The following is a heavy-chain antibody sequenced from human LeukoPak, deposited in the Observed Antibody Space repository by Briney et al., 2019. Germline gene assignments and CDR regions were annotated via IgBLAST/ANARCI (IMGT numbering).Heavy chain of an antibody. V-gene: IGHV4-39*01. D-gene: IGHD6-6*01. J-gene: IGHJ4*02. CDR2: IYCSGST. CDR3: ARHGRGAARYDY. CDR1: GGSISSSSYY. Sequence: PSETLSLTCTVSGGSISSSSYYWGWIRQPPGKGLEWIGSIYCSGSTYYNPSLKSRVSISVDTSKNQYTLKLSSVTAADTAVYYCARHGRGAARYDYWGQGTLATVSS.